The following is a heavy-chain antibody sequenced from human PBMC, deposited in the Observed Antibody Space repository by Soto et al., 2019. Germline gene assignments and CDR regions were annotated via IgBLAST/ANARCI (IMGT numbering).Heavy chain of an antibody. V-gene: IGHV5-51*01. CDR2: IYPGDSDT. J-gene: IGHJ6*02. CDR1: GYSFTSYW. Sequence: GESLKISCKGSGYSFTSYWIGWVRQMPGRGLEWMGIIYPGDSDTRYSPSFQGQVTISADKSISTAYLQWSSLKASDTAMYYCASSTQLRYFAGYYSGRDVGGHGTTVAVSS. D-gene: IGHD3-9*01. CDR3: ASSTQLRYFAGYYSGRDV.